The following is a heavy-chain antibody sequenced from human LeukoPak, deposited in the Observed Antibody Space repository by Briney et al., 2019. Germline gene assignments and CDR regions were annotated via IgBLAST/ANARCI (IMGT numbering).Heavy chain of an antibody. J-gene: IGHJ4*02. Sequence: ASVKVSCKASGYTFTSYDINWVRQATGQGLEWMGWMNPNSGNTGYAQKFQGRVTITRNTSISTAYMELSSLRSEDTAVYYCARGRRSSGYYYAPYYFDYWGQGTLVTVSS. CDR3: ARGRRSSGYYYAPYYFDY. CDR1: GYTFTSYD. V-gene: IGHV1-8*03. CDR2: MNPNSGNT. D-gene: IGHD3-22*01.